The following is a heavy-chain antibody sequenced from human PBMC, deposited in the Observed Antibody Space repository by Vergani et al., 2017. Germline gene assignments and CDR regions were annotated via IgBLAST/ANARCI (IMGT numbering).Heavy chain of an antibody. CDR1: GFTFSSYA. Sequence: QVQLVESGGGVVQPGRSLRLSCAASGFTFSSYAMHWVRQAPGKGLEWVAVISYDGSNKYYADSVKGRFTISRDNSKNTLYLQMNSLRAEDTAVYYCARGPNYYDSRRKLYYYGMDVWGQGTTVTVSS. V-gene: IGHV3-30*04. D-gene: IGHD3-22*01. J-gene: IGHJ6*02. CDR2: ISYDGSNK. CDR3: ARGPNYYDSRRKLYYYGMDV.